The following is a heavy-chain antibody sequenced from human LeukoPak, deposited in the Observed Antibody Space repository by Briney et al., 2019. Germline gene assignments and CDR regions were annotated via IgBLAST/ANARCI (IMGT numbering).Heavy chain of an antibody. J-gene: IGHJ6*03. V-gene: IGHV3-23*01. CDR3: AKDGYDYYYYYMDV. D-gene: IGHD1-1*01. CDR2: ISGSGGTT. CDR1: GFTFSSYA. Sequence: TGGSLRLSCAASGFTFSSYAMSWVRQAPGKGLEWVSAISGSGGTTYYADSVKGRFTISRDNSKNTLYLQMNSLRAEDTAVYYCAKDGYDYYYYYMDVWGRGTAVTVSS.